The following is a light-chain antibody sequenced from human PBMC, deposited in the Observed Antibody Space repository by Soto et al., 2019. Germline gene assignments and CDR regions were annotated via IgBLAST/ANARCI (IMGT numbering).Light chain of an antibody. V-gene: IGLV1-40*01. CDR3: QSYDTRRSVV. J-gene: IGLJ2*01. CDR1: SSNIGAGYT. CDR2: ANT. Sequence: QSVLTQPPSVSGAPGQRVTISCTGSSSNIGAGYTVHWYQQLPGTAPKLLIFANTNRPSGVPDRFSGSKSGTSASLAITGLQAEDEADYYCQSYDTRRSVVFGGGTKVTVL.